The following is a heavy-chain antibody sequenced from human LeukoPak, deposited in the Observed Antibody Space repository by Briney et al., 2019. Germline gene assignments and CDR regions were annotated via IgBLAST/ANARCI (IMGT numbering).Heavy chain of an antibody. J-gene: IGHJ4*02. D-gene: IGHD2-15*01. V-gene: IGHV3-49*03. Sequence: GGSLRLSCTASGFTFGEDAMSWFRQAPGRGLEWLGFIRTKTNGATAEYAASVKGRFSISRDDSKSVAYIQMNSLKTEDTAVYYCARLIVVVVAASSYFDSWGQGTRVTVSS. CDR1: GFTFGEDA. CDR2: IRTKTNGATA. CDR3: ARLIVVVVAASSYFDS.